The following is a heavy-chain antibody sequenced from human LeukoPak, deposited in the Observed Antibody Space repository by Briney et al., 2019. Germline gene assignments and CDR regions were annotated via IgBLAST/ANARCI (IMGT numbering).Heavy chain of an antibody. J-gene: IGHJ1*01. V-gene: IGHV3-15*01. Sequence: GGSLRLSCAASGFTFSNAWMSWVRQAPGKGLEWVGRIKSKTDGGTTDYAAPVKGRFTISRDDSKNTLYLQMNSLKTEDTAVYYCTTDPYNLGYCSSTSCPPAPHWGQGTLVTVSS. D-gene: IGHD2-2*01. CDR1: GFTFSNAW. CDR2: IKSKTDGGTT. CDR3: TTDPYNLGYCSSTSCPPAPH.